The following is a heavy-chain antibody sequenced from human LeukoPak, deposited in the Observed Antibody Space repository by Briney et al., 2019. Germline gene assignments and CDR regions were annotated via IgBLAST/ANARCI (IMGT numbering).Heavy chain of an antibody. CDR3: ARIGYCSSTSCQNGAFDI. Sequence: GGSLRLSCAASGFTFSDYYMSWIRQAPGKGLEWVSYISSSSYTNYADSVKGRFTISRDNAKNSLYLQMNSLRAEDTAVYYCARIGYCSSTSCQNGAFDIWGQGTMVTVSS. V-gene: IGHV3-11*03. CDR2: ISSSSYT. J-gene: IGHJ3*02. D-gene: IGHD2-2*01. CDR1: GFTFSDYY.